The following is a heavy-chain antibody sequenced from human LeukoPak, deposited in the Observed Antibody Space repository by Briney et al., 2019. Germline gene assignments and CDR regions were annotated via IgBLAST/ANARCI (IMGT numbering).Heavy chain of an antibody. CDR3: VSELYFSDSSGL. J-gene: IGHJ3*01. D-gene: IGHD3-22*01. CDR2: ITRSSSSI. V-gene: IGHV3-21*03. CDR1: GFSFSTYS. Sequence: GGSLRLSCAASGFSFSTYSMSWVRQAPGKGLEWVSAITRSSSSIYYADSVKGRFTISRDNAKKSVYLQMNGLRAEDTAVYYCVSELYFSDSSGLWGPGTMVTVSS.